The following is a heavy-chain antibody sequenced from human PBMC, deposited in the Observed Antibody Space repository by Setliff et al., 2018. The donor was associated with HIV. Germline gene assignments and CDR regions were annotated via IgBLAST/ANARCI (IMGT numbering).Heavy chain of an antibody. Sequence: SVKVSCKASGYTFTDYYMQWVRQAPGQGLEWMGGIIPIFGTTDYAQQFQGRVTLTTDESTSTAYMELSSLRSEDTAVYYCARDGAWYSGVYWGQGTLVTVSS. CDR2: IIPIFGTT. CDR3: ARDGAWYSGVY. V-gene: IGHV1-69*05. J-gene: IGHJ4*02. CDR1: GYTFTDYY. D-gene: IGHD6-19*01.